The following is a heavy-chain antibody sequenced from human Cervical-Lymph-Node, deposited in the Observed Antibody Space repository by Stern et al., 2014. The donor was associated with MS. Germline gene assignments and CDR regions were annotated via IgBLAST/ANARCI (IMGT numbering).Heavy chain of an antibody. D-gene: IGHD1-1*01. CDR1: GFTVSRDY. CDR3: ARDTSSPERSDW. CDR2: ITNVGST. J-gene: IGHJ4*02. Sequence: EVQLVESGGGVNQPGGSLRLSCTGSGFTVSRDYMTWVRQAPGKGLEWVSLITNVGSTFYTASVKGRFTISRDDSKNTVYLHMTSLRAEDTAMYYCARDTSSPERSDWWGQGTLVTVSS. V-gene: IGHV3-53*01.